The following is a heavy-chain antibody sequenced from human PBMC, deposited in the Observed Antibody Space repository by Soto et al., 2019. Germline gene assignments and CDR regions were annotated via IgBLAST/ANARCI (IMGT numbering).Heavy chain of an antibody. CDR1: GYTFTSYG. CDR3: ARDLKYCSGGSCYTYDY. Sequence: GASVKVSCKASGYTFTSYGISWVRQAPGQGLEWMGWISAYNGNTNYAQKLQGRVTMTTDTSTSTAYMELRSLRSDDTAVYYCARDLKYCSGGSCYTYDYWGQGTLVTVSS. J-gene: IGHJ4*02. V-gene: IGHV1-18*01. D-gene: IGHD2-15*01. CDR2: ISAYNGNT.